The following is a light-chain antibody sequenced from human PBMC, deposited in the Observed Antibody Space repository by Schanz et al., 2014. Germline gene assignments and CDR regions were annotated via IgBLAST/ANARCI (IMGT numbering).Light chain of an antibody. CDR1: QGVGSR. J-gene: IGKJ2*01. CDR3: QQYKHWPET. V-gene: IGKV3-15*01. CDR2: GAS. Sequence: LMTQSPATLSVSPGERATLSCRASQGVGSRLAWYQQKPGQAPRLLIYGASTRATGIPARFSGSGSETEFTLTINSLQSEDVAIYYCQQYKHWPETFGQGTKLEIK.